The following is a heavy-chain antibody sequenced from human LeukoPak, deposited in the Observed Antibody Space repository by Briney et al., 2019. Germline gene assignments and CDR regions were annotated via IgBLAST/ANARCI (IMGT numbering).Heavy chain of an antibody. CDR1: GGSISSSGYY. V-gene: IGHV4-39*01. Sequence: PSETLSLTCTVSGGSISSSGYYWGWIRQPPGKGLEWIGHIYYSGSTYYNPSLKSRVTISVDTSKNQFSLKLSSVTAADTAVYYCARLLQSPDAFDIWGQGTMVIVSS. CDR3: ARLLQSPDAFDI. CDR2: IYYSGST. J-gene: IGHJ3*02.